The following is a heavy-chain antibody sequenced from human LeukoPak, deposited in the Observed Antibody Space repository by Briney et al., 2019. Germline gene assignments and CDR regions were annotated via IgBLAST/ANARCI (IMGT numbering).Heavy chain of an antibody. J-gene: IGHJ4*02. V-gene: IGHV3-48*03. Sequence: GALRLSCAASGFTFSSYEMNWVRQAPGKGLEWVSYISSSGSTIYYADSVKGRFTISRDNAKNSLYLQMSSLRAEDTAVYYCASSRGSWPDYFDYWGQGTLVTVSS. CDR3: ASSRGSWPDYFDY. CDR1: GFTFSSYE. D-gene: IGHD6-13*01. CDR2: ISSSGSTI.